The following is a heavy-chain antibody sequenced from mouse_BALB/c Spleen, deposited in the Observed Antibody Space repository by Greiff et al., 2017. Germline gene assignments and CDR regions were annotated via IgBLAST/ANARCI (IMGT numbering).Heavy chain of an antibody. D-gene: IGHD2-3*01. CDR1: GFTFSSYG. CDR3: ARLDGYYSYFDY. CDR2: ISSGGSYT. V-gene: IGHV5-6*02. Sequence: EVMLVESGGDLVKPGGSLKLSCAASGFTFSSYGMSWVRQTPDKRLEWVATISSGGSYTYYPDSVKGRFTISRDNAKNTLYLQMSSLKSEDTAMYYCARLDGYYSYFDYWGQGTTRTVSS. J-gene: IGHJ2*01.